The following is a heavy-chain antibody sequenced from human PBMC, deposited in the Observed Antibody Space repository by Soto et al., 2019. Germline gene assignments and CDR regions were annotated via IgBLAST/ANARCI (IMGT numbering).Heavy chain of an antibody. CDR1: GFTFYNYG. Sequence: QVQLVESGEGVVQPGRSLRLFCVASGFTFYNYGMHWVRQAPGTGLEWVAAIWPDGDIEHYPDSVKGRFTISRDNSRNTLYLQMTILRAEDTAMYYCAKVVIVATTQMGWFDPWGQGTLVIVSS. V-gene: IGHV3-33*06. J-gene: IGHJ5*02. CDR3: AKVVIVATTQMGWFDP. CDR2: IWPDGDIE. D-gene: IGHD1-26*01.